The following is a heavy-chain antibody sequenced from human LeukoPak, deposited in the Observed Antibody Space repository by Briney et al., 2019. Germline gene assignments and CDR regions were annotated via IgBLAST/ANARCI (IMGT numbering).Heavy chain of an antibody. J-gene: IGHJ4*02. CDR3: TLPWGSGSYYDY. CDR2: IKSKTDGGTT. V-gene: IGHV3-15*01. CDR1: GFTFSNAW. Sequence: GGSLRLSCAASGFTFSNAWLNWVRQAPGKGLEWVGHIKSKTDGGTTDYAAPVKGRFTISRDDSKNTLFLQMNSPKTEDTAVYYCTLPWGSGSYYDYWGQGTLVTVSS. D-gene: IGHD3-10*01.